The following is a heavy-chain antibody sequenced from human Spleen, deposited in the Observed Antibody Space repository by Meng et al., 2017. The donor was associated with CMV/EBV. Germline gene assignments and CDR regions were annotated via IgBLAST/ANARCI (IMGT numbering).Heavy chain of an antibody. CDR2: INPKSAGT. CDR3: TRTWIDSFTPDFDY. Sequence: QAQLVQSGGEVKKPGASVKVSCKASGYTFTNYGITWVRQAPGQGLEWMGRINPKSAGTDYVEKFQGRVTMTRDTSNTIVYMELSRLTADDTAVYYCTRTWIDSFTPDFDYWGQGSLVTVSS. D-gene: IGHD2-2*03. J-gene: IGHJ4*02. CDR1: GYTFTNYG. V-gene: IGHV1-2*06.